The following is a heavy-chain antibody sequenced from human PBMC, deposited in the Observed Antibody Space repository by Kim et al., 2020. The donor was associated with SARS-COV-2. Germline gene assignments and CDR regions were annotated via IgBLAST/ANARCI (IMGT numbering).Heavy chain of an antibody. V-gene: IGHV1-18*01. CDR2: ISAYNGNT. CDR1: GYTFTSYG. J-gene: IGHJ4*02. D-gene: IGHD5-12*01. Sequence: ASVKVSCKASGYTFTSYGISWVRQAPGQGLEWMGWISAYNGNTNYAQKLQGRVTMTTDTSTSTAYMELRSLRSDDTAVYYCARDLGRWGWLRYPRNDYWGQGTLVTVSS. CDR3: ARDLGRWGWLRYPRNDY.